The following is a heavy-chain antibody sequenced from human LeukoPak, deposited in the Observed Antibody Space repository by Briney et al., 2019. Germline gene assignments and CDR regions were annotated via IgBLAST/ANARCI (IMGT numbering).Heavy chain of an antibody. Sequence: GDSVTLSCKASGYTFSDYHIHWLRHPPGQGIEWKGWSNTSSGGTNYAENFHGRVTMTRDTSTNTAYMELSRLRSDDTAVYFCTRVRALAAAGTGARYFQDWGQGTLVTVSS. CDR1: GYTFSDYH. CDR2: SNTSSGGT. D-gene: IGHD6-13*01. V-gene: IGHV1-2*02. CDR3: TRVRALAAAGTGARYFQD. J-gene: IGHJ1*01.